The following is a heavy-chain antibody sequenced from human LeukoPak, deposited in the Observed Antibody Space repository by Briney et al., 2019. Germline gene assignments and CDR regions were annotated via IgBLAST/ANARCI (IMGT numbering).Heavy chain of an antibody. CDR2: INPNSGDT. D-gene: IGHD1-26*01. CDR1: GYTFTDYH. V-gene: IGHV1-2*06. J-gene: IGHJ4*02. CDR3: APSLSDTWLLDS. Sequence: ASVKVSCKASGYTFTDYHMHWVRQAPGQGLEWMGRINPNSGDTTYARNFQGRVTLTRVTSISTAFMELPRLRSDDTAVYYCAPSLSDTWLLDSWGQGTLVTVSS.